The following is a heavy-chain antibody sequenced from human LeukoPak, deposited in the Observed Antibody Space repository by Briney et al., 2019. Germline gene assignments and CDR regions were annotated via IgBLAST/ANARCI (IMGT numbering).Heavy chain of an antibody. V-gene: IGHV4-34*01. CDR1: GGSFSGCY. CDR2: INHSGST. D-gene: IGHD1-26*01. CDR3: ARPGWEPMPDI. Sequence: SETLSLTCAVYGGSFSGCYWSWIRQPPGKGLEWIGEINHSGSTNYNPSLKSRVTISVDTSKNQFSLKLSSVTAADTAVYYCARPGWEPMPDIWGQGTMVTVSS. J-gene: IGHJ3*02.